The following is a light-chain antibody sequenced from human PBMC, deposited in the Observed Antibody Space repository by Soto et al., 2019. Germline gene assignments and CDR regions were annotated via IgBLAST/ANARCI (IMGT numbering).Light chain of an antibody. CDR2: GAS. J-gene: IGKJ5*01. CDR3: QQYNTYST. V-gene: IGKV3D-15*01. CDR1: QSVSSN. Sequence: EVVLTQSQGTLSLSLGDRAVLSCRASQSVSSNLAWYQQKPGQAPRLLIYGASSRATGIPDRFSGSGSGTEFTLTISSLQPDDFATYYCQQYNTYSTFGQGTRLEIK.